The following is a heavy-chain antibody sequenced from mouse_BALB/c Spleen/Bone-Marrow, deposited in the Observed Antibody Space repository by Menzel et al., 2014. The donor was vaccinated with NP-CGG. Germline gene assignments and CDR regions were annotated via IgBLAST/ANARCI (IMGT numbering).Heavy chain of an antibody. CDR1: GYGFTTYN. V-gene: IGHV1S135*01. D-gene: IGHD1-2*01. CDR3: ARSRITAAPFAY. J-gene: IGHJ3*01. Sequence: VQLKESGPELVKPGASVKVSCKASGYGFTTYNMYWVKQSHGKSLEWIGYIDPSNGGTEYNQKFKGKATLTVDKSSSTAYMHLNSLTSEDSAVYYCARSRITAAPFAYWGQGTLVTVSA. CDR2: IDPSNGGT.